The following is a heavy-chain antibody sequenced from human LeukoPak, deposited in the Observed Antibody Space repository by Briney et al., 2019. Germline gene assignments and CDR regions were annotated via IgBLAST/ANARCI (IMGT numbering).Heavy chain of an antibody. CDR2: ISGSGSST. CDR1: GFTVSSYA. CDR3: AKPSLIVGATVGFDY. D-gene: IGHD1-26*01. V-gene: IGHV3-23*01. Sequence: GGSLRLSCAASGFTVSSYAISWVRQAPGKGLEWVSAISGSGSSTYYADSVKGRFTISRDNSKNTLYLQMNSLRAEDTAVYYCAKPSLIVGATVGFDYWGQGTLVTVSS. J-gene: IGHJ4*02.